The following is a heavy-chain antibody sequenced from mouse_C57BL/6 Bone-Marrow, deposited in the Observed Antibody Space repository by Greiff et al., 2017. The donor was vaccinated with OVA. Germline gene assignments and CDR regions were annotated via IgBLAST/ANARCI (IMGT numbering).Heavy chain of an antibody. Sequence: VQLQQSGAELVRPWASVKLSCTASGFNIKDDYMHWVKERPEQGLEWIGWIDPENGDAEYASKFQGKATITADTSSNTVYLHLSSLTSEDTAVYYCTTYRYWGQGTTLTVSS. V-gene: IGHV14-4*01. CDR2: IDPENGDA. CDR3: TTYRY. CDR1: GFNIKDDY. J-gene: IGHJ2*01.